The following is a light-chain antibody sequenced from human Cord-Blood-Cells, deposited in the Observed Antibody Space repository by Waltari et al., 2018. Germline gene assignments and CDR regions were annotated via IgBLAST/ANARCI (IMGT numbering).Light chain of an antibody. V-gene: IGKV4-1*01. CDR3: QQYYSTPLT. Sequence: DIVMTQSPASLAEFLGERATINCKSSQRVLYSSNNKNYLAWYQQKPGQPPKLLIYWASTRESVVPDRFSGSGSGTDFTLTISSLQAEDVAVYYCQQYYSTPLTFGPGTKVDIK. J-gene: IGKJ3*01. CDR1: QRVLYSSNNKNY. CDR2: WAS.